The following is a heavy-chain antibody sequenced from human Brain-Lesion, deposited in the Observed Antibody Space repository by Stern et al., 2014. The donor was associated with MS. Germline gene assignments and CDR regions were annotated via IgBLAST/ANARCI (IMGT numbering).Heavy chain of an antibody. D-gene: IGHD1-14*01. Sequence: VQLVQSGGDLVQPGRSLRLTCAAFGFSFDDYAMHWVRQPPGKGLELVAGVSWNSCSSGYADAVKGRFTTSRDNAYSSLYLQMNSLRPEDTALYYCARDITGSSAYFAYWGQGTLVTVSS. J-gene: IGHJ4*02. CDR2: VSWNSCSS. V-gene: IGHV3-9*01. CDR1: GFSFDDYA. CDR3: ARDITGSSAYFAY.